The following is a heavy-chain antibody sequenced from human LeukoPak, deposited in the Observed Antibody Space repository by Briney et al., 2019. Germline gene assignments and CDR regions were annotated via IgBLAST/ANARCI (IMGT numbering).Heavy chain of an antibody. V-gene: IGHV1-69*04. CDR3: ARAGITMVRGDGY. CDR1: GGTFSSYA. D-gene: IGHD3-10*01. CDR2: IIPILGIA. Sequence: SVKVSCKASGGTFSSYAISWVRQAPGQGLEWMGRIIPILGIANYAQKFQGRVTITADKSTSTAYMELSSLRSEDTAVYYCARAGITMVRGDGYWGQGTLVTVSS. J-gene: IGHJ4*02.